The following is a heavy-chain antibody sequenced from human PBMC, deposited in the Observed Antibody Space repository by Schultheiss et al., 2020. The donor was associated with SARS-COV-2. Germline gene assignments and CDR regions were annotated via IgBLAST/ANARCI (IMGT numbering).Heavy chain of an antibody. Sequence: GGSLRLSCAASGFTFSSYWMSWVRQAPGKGLEWVSVIYSGGSTYYADSVKGRFTISRDNAKNSLYLQMNSLRAEDTAVYYCARVGGGAYYYMDVWGKGTTVTVSS. J-gene: IGHJ6*03. D-gene: IGHD2-15*01. CDR3: ARVGGGAYYYMDV. V-gene: IGHV3-66*01. CDR2: IYSGGST. CDR1: GFTFSSYW.